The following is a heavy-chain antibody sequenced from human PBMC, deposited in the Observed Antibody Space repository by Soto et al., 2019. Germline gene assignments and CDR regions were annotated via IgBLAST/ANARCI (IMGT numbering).Heavy chain of an antibody. J-gene: IGHJ4*02. D-gene: IGHD1-26*01. CDR1: GGSISSGDYY. CDR2: IYYSGST. V-gene: IGHV4-30-4*01. Sequence: QVQLQESGPGLVKSSQTLSLTCTVSGGSISSGDYYWSWIRQPPGKGLEWIGFIYYSGSTHYNPSLESRASIPVDTSMNQSSRRLKSMTAADTAVYYCARAVTPYSGTQHHDYWGQGTLVTVSS. CDR3: ARAVTPYSGTQHHDY.